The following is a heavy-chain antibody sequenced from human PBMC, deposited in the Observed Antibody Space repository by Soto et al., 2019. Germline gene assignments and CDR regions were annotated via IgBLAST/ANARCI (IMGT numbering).Heavy chain of an antibody. Sequence: GGSLRLSCAASGFTFSSYAMHWVRQAPGKGLEWVAVISYDGSNEYYADSVKGRFTISRDNSKNTLYLQMNSLRAEDTAVYYCARGVGYCSGGSCYLYYYYVMDVWGQGTTVTVSS. CDR2: ISYDGSNE. D-gene: IGHD2-15*01. CDR3: ARGVGYCSGGSCYLYYYYVMDV. V-gene: IGHV3-30-3*01. J-gene: IGHJ6*02. CDR1: GFTFSSYA.